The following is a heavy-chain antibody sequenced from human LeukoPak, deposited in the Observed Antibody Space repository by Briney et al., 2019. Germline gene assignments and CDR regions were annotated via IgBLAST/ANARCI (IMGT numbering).Heavy chain of an antibody. Sequence: GGSLRLSCAASGITFTNHAMSWVRQAPGKGLEWVSLISGSGGHTYYGDSVKGRFTISRDNSKSTLYLQMNSLRAEDTAVYYCAKGGVATMRDGYNYYYYYMEVWGRGTTVTVPS. CDR2: ISGSGGHT. J-gene: IGHJ6*03. CDR3: AKGGVATMRDGYNYYYYYMEV. D-gene: IGHD5-24*01. CDR1: GITFTNHA. V-gene: IGHV3-23*01.